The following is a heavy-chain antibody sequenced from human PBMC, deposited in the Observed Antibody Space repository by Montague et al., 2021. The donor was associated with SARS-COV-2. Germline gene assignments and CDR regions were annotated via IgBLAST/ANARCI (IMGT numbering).Heavy chain of an antibody. V-gene: IGHV4-39*01. CDR3: ARSASGIGNAFDV. J-gene: IGHJ3*01. CDR1: GGSIRSSSYY. D-gene: IGHD3-10*01. Sequence: SETLSLTCTVSGGSIRSSSYYWGWIRQPPGKGLEWIGNIYYSGSTYYNPSLKSRVTISVDTSKDQFSLNLNSVTVADTAIYFCARSASGIGNAFDVWGQGTMVNVSS. CDR2: IYYSGST.